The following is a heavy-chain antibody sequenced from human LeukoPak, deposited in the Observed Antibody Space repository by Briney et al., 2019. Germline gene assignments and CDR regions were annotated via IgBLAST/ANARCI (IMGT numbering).Heavy chain of an antibody. Sequence: GASVKVSCKASGYTFTSYDINWVRQATGQGLEWMGWMNPNSGNTGYAQKFQGRVTMTRNTSISTAYMELSSLRSEDTAVYYSARAVRGTYGDDGMDVWGQGTTVTVSS. D-gene: IGHD4-17*01. CDR1: GYTFTSYD. J-gene: IGHJ6*02. CDR3: ARAVRGTYGDDGMDV. V-gene: IGHV1-8*01. CDR2: MNPNSGNT.